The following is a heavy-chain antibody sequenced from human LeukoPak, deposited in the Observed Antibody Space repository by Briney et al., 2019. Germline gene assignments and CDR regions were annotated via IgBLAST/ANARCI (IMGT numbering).Heavy chain of an antibody. Sequence: ASVKVSCKASGYTFISYGISWVRQAPGQGLQWMGWINPYNGNTNYVQKFQGRVTMTTDTSTSTAYMELRSLRSDDTAVYYCGRHTSMGVPLDILEKWFDTWGQGTLVTVSS. CDR3: GRHTSMGVPLDILEKWFDT. J-gene: IGHJ5*02. CDR1: GYTFISYG. D-gene: IGHD2/OR15-2a*01. CDR2: INPYNGNT. V-gene: IGHV1-18*01.